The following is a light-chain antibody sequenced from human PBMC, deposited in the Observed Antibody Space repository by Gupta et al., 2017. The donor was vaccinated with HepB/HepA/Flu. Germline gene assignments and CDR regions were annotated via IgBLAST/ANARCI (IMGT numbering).Light chain of an antibody. V-gene: IGKV1-9*01. J-gene: IGKJ3*01. CDR3: QQLNSYLS. CDR1: QGISSY. CDR2: AAS. Sequence: DIQLTQSPSFLSASVGDRVTITCRASQGISSYLAWYQQKPGKAPKLLIYAASTLQSGVPSRFSGSGSGKELTLTSSSLQTEDFATYYCQQLNSYLSFGHGTKVDIK.